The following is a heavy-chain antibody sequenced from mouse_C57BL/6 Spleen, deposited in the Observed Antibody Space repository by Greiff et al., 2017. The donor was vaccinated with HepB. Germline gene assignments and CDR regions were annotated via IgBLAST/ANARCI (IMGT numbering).Heavy chain of an antibody. CDR2: IYWDDDK. J-gene: IGHJ1*03. V-gene: IGHV8-12*01. CDR1: GFSLSTSGMG. CDR3: ARVYGSSPRYWYFDV. D-gene: IGHD1-1*01. Sequence: QVTLKESGPGILQSSQTLSLTCSFSGFSLSTSGMGVSWIRQPSGKGLEWLAHIYWDDDKRYNPSLKSRLTISKDTSRNQVFLKITSVDTADTATYYCARVYGSSPRYWYFDVWGTGTTVTVSS.